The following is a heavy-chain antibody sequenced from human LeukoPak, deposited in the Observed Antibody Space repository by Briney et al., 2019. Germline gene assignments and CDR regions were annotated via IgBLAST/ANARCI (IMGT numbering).Heavy chain of an antibody. CDR1: GFTFSDYS. CDR2: ISTSSSYI. J-gene: IGHJ4*02. V-gene: IGHV3-21*01. D-gene: IGHD3-10*01. CDR3: ARAPMVRGTPFDY. Sequence: GGSLRLSCAASGFTFSDYSMNWVRQAPGKGLEGVSSISTSSSYIYYADSVKGRFTISRDNAKNSLYLQMNSLRAEDTAVYYCARAPMVRGTPFDYWGQGTLVTVSS.